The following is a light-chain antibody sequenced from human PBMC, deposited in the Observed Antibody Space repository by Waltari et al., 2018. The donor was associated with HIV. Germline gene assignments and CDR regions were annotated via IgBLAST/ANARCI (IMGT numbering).Light chain of an antibody. CDR1: QGGSNK. CDR2: DAS. Sequence: IVMTQSPATLSVSPGESATLSCRADQGGSNKLAWYQQKAGQAPRLLIYDASTRATGVPARFSGSGSGTDFTLTISSVQSGDFAIYYCQQYNNWLTFGGGTKVEIK. V-gene: IGKV3-15*01. J-gene: IGKJ4*01. CDR3: QQYNNWLT.